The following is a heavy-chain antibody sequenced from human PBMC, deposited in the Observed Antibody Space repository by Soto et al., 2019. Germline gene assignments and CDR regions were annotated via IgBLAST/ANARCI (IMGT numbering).Heavy chain of an antibody. CDR1: GFSLSTSGMC. CDR2: IDWGDDK. CDR3: APILTVRGPLGYYYGMDV. Sequence: SGPTLVNPTQTLTLTCTFSGFSLSTSGMCVSWIRQPPGKALEWLALIDWGDDKYYTTSLKTRLTISKDTSKNQVFLTMTNMDPVDTATYYCAPILTVRGPLGYYYGMDVWGQGTTVTVSS. V-gene: IGHV2-70*01. D-gene: IGHD3-10*01. J-gene: IGHJ6*02.